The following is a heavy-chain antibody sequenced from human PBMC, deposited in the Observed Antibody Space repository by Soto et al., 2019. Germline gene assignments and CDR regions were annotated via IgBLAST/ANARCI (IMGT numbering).Heavy chain of an antibody. CDR3: ARALVPAAPTPAAYYYYMDV. J-gene: IGHJ6*03. CDR2: IYYSGST. V-gene: IGHV4-31*03. Sequence: SETLSLTCTVSGGSISSGGYYWSWIRQHPGKGLEWIGYIYYSGSTYYNPSLKSRVTISVDTSKNQFSLKLSSVTAADTAVYYCARALVPAAPTPAAYYYYMDVWGKGTTVTVSS. CDR1: GGSISSGGYY. D-gene: IGHD2-2*01.